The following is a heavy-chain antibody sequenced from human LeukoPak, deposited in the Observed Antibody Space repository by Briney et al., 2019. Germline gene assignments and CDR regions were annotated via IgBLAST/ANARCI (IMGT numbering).Heavy chain of an antibody. CDR2: IISDGSST. D-gene: IGHD3-10*01. J-gene: IGHJ3*02. V-gene: IGHV3-74*01. Sequence: AGGSLRLSCAASGFTFSSYWMHWVRQAPGKGLVWVSRIISDGSSTSYADSVKGRFTISRDNAKNTLYLQMNSLRAEDTAVYYCARFILRDYYGSGSSQSHAFDIWGHGTMVTVSS. CDR3: ARFILRDYYGSGSSQSHAFDI. CDR1: GFTFSSYW.